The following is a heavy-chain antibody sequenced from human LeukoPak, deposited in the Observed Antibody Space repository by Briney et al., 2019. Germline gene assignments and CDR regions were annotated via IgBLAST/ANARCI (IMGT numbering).Heavy chain of an antibody. CDR2: INPNSGGT. Sequence: ASVKVSCKASAYTFTGYYMHWVRQDPGQGLEWMGRINPNSGGTNYAQKFQGRVTMTRNTSISTAYMELSRLRSDDTAVYYCARVDIGYSSGWYPGDFDYWGQGTLVTVSS. V-gene: IGHV1-2*02. J-gene: IGHJ4*02. CDR3: ARVDIGYSSGWYPGDFDY. CDR1: AYTFTGYY. D-gene: IGHD6-19*01.